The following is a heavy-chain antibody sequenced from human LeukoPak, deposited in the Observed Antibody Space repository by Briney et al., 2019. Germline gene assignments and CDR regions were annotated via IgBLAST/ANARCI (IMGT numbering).Heavy chain of an antibody. CDR2: IIPIFGTA. CDR3: ARGGKVVVPAAYFDL. Sequence: SVKVSCKASGYTFTSYGISWVRQAPGQGLEWMGGIIPIFGTANYAQKFQGRVTITADESTSTAYMELSSLRSEDTAVYYCARGGKVVVPAAYFDLWGRGTLVTVSS. V-gene: IGHV1-69*13. J-gene: IGHJ2*01. D-gene: IGHD2-2*01. CDR1: GYTFTSYG.